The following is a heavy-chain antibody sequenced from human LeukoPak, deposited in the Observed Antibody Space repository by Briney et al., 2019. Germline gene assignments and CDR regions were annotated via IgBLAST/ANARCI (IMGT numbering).Heavy chain of an antibody. CDR1: ATSISNYY. CDR3: ARLFGRLDINKWFDS. V-gene: IGHV4-4*07. Sequence: PSETLSLTCSVSATSISNYYWSWIRQPAGKGLEWIGHIYTSGRTTYNSSLKSRVTMSIDTSNNHLSLRLRSVTAADTAVYYCARLFGRLDINKWFDSWGREPGSPFPQ. D-gene: IGHD2-15*01. J-gene: IGHJ5*01. CDR2: IYTSGRT.